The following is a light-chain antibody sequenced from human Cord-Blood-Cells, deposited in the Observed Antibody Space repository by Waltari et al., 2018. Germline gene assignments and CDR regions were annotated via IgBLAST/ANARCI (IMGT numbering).Light chain of an antibody. V-gene: IGLV1-44*01. CDR2: SDN. J-gene: IGLJ3*02. CDR1: SSNIGSNT. CDR3: AAWDDSLNGWV. Sequence: QSVLTQPPSASGTPGQRVTISCSGSSSNIGSNTVNWYQQLPGTAPKLLIDSDNQRPSGVPDRSSVSKSGTSASLAISGLQSEDEADYYCAAWDDSLNGWVFGGGTKLTVL.